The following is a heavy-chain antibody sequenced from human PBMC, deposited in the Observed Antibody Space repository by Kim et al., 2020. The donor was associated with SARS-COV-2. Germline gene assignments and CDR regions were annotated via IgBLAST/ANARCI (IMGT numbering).Heavy chain of an antibody. CDR2: IYYSGNT. V-gene: IGHV4-39*01. CDR1: GGPISSGSYY. J-gene: IGHJ6*02. D-gene: IGHD2-21*02. CDR3: ARRLPSHYGMDV. Sequence: SETLSLTCTVSGGPISSGSYYWGWIRQTPGKGLQWIGNIYYSGNTYYNPSLRSRVTLSVDTARNQFFLKLTSVTATDTAVYYCARRLPSHYGMDVWVQGTPVPVSS.